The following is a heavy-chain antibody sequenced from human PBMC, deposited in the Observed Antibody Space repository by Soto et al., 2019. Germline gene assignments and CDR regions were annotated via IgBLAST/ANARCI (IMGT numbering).Heavy chain of an antibody. CDR1: GDSVSSNSAT. V-gene: IGHV6-1*01. CDR2: TYYRSKWYH. CDR3: ARAITGSAYFDK. Sequence: PSQTLSLTCAISGDSVSSNSATWNWIRQSPSRGLQWLGRTYYRSKWYHDYAESVKSRITINPDTSKNQFSLQLISATPEDTAVYYGARAITGSAYFDKCGKGTLVTVSS. D-gene: IGHD3-10*01. J-gene: IGHJ4*02.